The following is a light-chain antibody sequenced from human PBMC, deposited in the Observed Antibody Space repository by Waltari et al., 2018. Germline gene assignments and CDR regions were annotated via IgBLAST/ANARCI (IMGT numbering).Light chain of an antibody. J-gene: IGKJ4*01. CDR2: NTS. CDR3: QQRSNWPLT. CDR1: HSIANY. Sequence: EIVLTHSPSTLSLSQGESATLSCRASHSIANYFAWYQQRPGQVPRLLIYNTSNRATGIPARFSGSGYETDFTLTISSLEPEDFGVYYCQQRSNWPLTFGGGTKVEIK. V-gene: IGKV3-11*01.